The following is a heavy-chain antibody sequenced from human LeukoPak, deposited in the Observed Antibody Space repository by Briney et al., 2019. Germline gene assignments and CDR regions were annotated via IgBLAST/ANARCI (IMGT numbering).Heavy chain of an antibody. D-gene: IGHD6-13*01. Sequence: KASETLSLTCTVSGGSISSYYWSWIRQPPGKGLEWIGYIYYSGSTNYNPSLKSRVTISVDTSKNQFSLKLSSVTAADTAVYYCAGQSSSPEKSIDYWGQGTLVTVSS. CDR2: IYYSGST. V-gene: IGHV4-59*01. J-gene: IGHJ4*02. CDR3: AGQSSSPEKSIDY. CDR1: GGSISSYY.